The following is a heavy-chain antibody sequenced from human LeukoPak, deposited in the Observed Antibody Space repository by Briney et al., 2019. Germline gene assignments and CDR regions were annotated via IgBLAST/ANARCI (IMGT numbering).Heavy chain of an antibody. D-gene: IGHD1/OR15-1a*01. V-gene: IGHV4-59*08. CDR2: VHYTGST. Sequence: SETLSLTCTVSGGSISSYYWSWIRQSPGEGLEWIGYVHYTGSTNYNPSLKSRVTISVDTSKNHFSLRLSSMTAADTAVYYCARHGGTWLFDYWGQGTLVTVSS. CDR3: ARHGGTWLFDY. J-gene: IGHJ4*02. CDR1: GGSISSYY.